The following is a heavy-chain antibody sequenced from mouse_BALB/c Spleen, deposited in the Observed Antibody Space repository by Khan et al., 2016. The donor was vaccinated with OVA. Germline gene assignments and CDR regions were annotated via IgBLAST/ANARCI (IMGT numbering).Heavy chain of an antibody. CDR3: ARSDGSWTMDY. CDR2: IIYSGDT. V-gene: IGHV3-8*02. J-gene: IGHJ4*01. Sequence: EVQLQESGPSLVKPSQTLSLTCFVTGDSITSGFWNWIRKFPGKKFEYMGYIIYSGDTYYNPSLKSRISITRDTSKSQYYLQLNSVTSEDTATYYCARSDGSWTMDYWGQGTSVTVSS. D-gene: IGHD1-1*01. CDR1: GDSITSGF.